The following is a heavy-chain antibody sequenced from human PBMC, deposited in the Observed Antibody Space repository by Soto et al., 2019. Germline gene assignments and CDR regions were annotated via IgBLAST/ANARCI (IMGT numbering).Heavy chain of an antibody. J-gene: IGHJ5*02. D-gene: IGHD3-9*01. CDR2: ISGSGGST. V-gene: IGHV3-23*01. CDR3: AKDRGSFYDILTGLLIENWFDP. Sequence: GGSLRLSCAASGFTFSSYAMSWVRQAPGKGLEWVSAISGSGGSTYYADSVKGRFTISRDNSKNTLYLQMNSLRAEDTAVYYCAKDRGSFYDILTGLLIENWFDPWGQGTLVTVSS. CDR1: GFTFSSYA.